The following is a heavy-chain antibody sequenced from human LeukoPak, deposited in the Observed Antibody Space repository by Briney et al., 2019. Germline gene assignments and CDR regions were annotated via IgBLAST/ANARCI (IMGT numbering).Heavy chain of an antibody. D-gene: IGHD3-10*01. CDR3: ARGRYYGAVDY. CDR1: GDSICSYC. Sequence: SETLSLTCTVSGDSICSYCWNWIRQPPGKGLEWIGYIYYSGSANYNPSLKSRVTISGDTSKNQFSLNLTSVTAADTAVYYCARGRYYGAVDYWSQGTLVTVSS. J-gene: IGHJ4*02. CDR2: IYYSGSA. V-gene: IGHV4-59*01.